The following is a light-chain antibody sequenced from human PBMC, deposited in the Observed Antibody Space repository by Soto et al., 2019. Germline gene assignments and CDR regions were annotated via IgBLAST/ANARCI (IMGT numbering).Light chain of an antibody. CDR3: SSYTSSSPYV. CDR2: EVS. J-gene: IGLJ1*01. V-gene: IGLV2-14*01. Sequence: QSVLTQPASVSGSPGQSITISCTGTSGDVGGYKYVSWYQQHTGKAPKLMIYEVSNRPSGVSNRFSGSKSGNTASLTISGLQAEDEADYYCSSYTSSSPYVFGTGTQLTVL. CDR1: SGDVGGYKY.